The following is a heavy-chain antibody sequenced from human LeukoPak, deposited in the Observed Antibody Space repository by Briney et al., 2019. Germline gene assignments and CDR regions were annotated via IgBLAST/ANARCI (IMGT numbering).Heavy chain of an antibody. D-gene: IGHD3-3*01. Sequence: ASVKVSCKASGYTFTGYYMHWVRQAPGQGLEGMGWINPNSGGTSYAQKFQGRVTMTRDTSISTAYMELSRLRSDDTAVYYCARDGLEWLFHRSFEGFPDYWGQGTLVTVSS. V-gene: IGHV1-2*02. J-gene: IGHJ4*02. CDR1: GYTFTGYY. CDR2: INPNSGGT. CDR3: ARDGLEWLFHRSFEGFPDY.